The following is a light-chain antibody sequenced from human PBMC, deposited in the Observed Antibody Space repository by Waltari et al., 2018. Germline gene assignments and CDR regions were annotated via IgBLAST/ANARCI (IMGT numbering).Light chain of an antibody. J-gene: IGLJ2*01. Sequence: QSALTQPASVSGSPGQSITIPCTGTISDVGGYDYVSWYQQHPGKAPKVMIYDVTKRPSGVSNRFSGSKSGNAASLTISGLQAEDEADYYCSSYTSSYTYVEFGGGTKLTVL. CDR1: ISDVGGYDY. V-gene: IGLV2-14*03. CDR3: SSYTSSYTYVE. CDR2: DVT.